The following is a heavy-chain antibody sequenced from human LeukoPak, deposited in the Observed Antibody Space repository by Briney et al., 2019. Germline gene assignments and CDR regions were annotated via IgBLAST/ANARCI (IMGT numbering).Heavy chain of an antibody. V-gene: IGHV3-21*01. Sequence: GGSPRLSCAASGFTFSSYSMNWVRQAPGKGLEWVSSISSSSSYIYYADSVKGRFTISRDNAKNSLYLQMNSLRAEDTAVYYCAREDIVVVPAATWFDPWGQGTLVTVSS. D-gene: IGHD2-2*01. J-gene: IGHJ5*02. CDR1: GFTFSSYS. CDR2: ISSSSSYI. CDR3: AREDIVVVPAATWFDP.